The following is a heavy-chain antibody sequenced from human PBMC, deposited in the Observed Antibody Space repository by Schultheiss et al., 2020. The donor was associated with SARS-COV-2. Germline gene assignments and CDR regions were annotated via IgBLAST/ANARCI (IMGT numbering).Heavy chain of an antibody. J-gene: IGHJ4*02. V-gene: IGHV4-59*01. D-gene: IGHD6-6*01. CDR3: ARGDRYSSSMSSLDY. CDR2: IYFTGIT. Sequence: SETLSLTCSVSGSSITGFFWTWIRQPPGKGLDPIGNIYFTGITKYNPSLKSRVTISIDTSKNQFSLKLGSVTAADTAVYYCARGDRYSSSMSSLDYWGQGTLVTVSS. CDR1: GSSITGFF.